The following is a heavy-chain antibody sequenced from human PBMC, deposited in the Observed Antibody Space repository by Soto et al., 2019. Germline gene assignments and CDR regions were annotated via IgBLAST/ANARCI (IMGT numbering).Heavy chain of an antibody. J-gene: IGHJ6*02. CDR3: ARLYSSSWRSNYYYYGMDV. CDR1: GFSLSTSGVG. V-gene: IGHV2-5*02. Sequence: QITLKESGPTLVKPTQTLTLTCTFSGFSLSTSGVGVGWIRQPPGKALEWLALIYWDDDKRYSPSLKSRLTITKDTSKNQVVLTMTNMDPVDTATYYCARLYSSSWRSNYYYYGMDVWGQGTTVTVSS. D-gene: IGHD6-13*01. CDR2: IYWDDDK.